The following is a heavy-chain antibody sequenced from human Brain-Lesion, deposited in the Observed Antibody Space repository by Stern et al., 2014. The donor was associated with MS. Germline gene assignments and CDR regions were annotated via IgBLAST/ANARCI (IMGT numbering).Heavy chain of an antibody. CDR2: IFYTGST. Sequence: VHLVESGPGLVKPSETLSLTCTVSGGSIGRSSYYWGWIRQPPGKGLEWIGNIFYTGSTFYDPSLKSRVTISVDTSNHPFSPRLNSVTAADTAVYYCARGAGVFDSWGQGTLVTVSP. CDR1: GGSIGRSSYY. CDR3: ARGAGVFDS. V-gene: IGHV4-39*02. D-gene: IGHD6-19*01. J-gene: IGHJ4*02.